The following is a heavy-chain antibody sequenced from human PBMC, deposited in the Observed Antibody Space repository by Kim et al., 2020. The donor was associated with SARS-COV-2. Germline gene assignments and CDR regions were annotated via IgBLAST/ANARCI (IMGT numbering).Heavy chain of an antibody. CDR2: INRDGSTT. Sequence: GGSLRLSCAASEFTFSSYWMHWVRQAPGKGPVWVSRINRDGSTTSYADSVQGRFTISRDNAKNTLYLQMNSLRAEDTAVYYCARETTTLEVYGMDVWGQGTTVTVSS. V-gene: IGHV3-74*01. J-gene: IGHJ6*02. CDR1: EFTFSSYW. CDR3: ARETTTLEVYGMDV. D-gene: IGHD1-7*01.